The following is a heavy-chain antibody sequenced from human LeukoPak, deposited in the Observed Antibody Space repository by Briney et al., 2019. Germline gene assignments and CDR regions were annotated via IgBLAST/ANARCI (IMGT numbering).Heavy chain of an antibody. V-gene: IGHV3-66*01. D-gene: IGHD3-10*02. CDR3: AELGITMIGGV. Sequence: PGGSLRLSCAVSGFTVSSSYMSWVRQAPGKGLEWVSVIYSSGTTYYADSVKGRFTISRDNSKNTLYLQMNSLRVEDTAVYYCAELGITMIGGVWGKGTTVTISS. CDR2: IYSSGTT. J-gene: IGHJ6*04. CDR1: GFTVSSSY.